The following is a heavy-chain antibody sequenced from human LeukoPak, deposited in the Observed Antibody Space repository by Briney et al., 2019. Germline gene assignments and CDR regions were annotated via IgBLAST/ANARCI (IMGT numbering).Heavy chain of an antibody. Sequence: GGSLTLSCAASGLTFSNNWRTWVRQAPGKGLEWVANIKQDGSEKYYVDSVKGRFTISRDNAKNSLYLQMNSLRAEDTAVYYCARHLGNWFDPWGQGTLVTVSS. CDR3: ARHLGNWFDP. V-gene: IGHV3-7*04. CDR2: IKQDGSEK. CDR1: GLTFSNNW. D-gene: IGHD3-16*01. J-gene: IGHJ5*02.